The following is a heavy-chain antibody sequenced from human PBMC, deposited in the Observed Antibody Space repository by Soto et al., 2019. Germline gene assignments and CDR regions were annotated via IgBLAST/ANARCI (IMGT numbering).Heavy chain of an antibody. CDR1: GYSFTSYW. CDR3: ARFISSSWSQGLDY. V-gene: IGHV5-10-1*01. J-gene: IGHJ4*02. D-gene: IGHD6-13*01. Sequence: KISCKGSGYSFTSYWISWVRQMPGKGLEWMGRIDPSDSYTNYSPSFQGHVTISADKSISTAYLQWSSLKASDTAMYYCARFISSSWSQGLDYWGQGTLVTVSS. CDR2: IDPSDSYT.